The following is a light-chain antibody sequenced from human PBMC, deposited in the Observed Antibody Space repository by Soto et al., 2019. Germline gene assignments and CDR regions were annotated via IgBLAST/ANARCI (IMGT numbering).Light chain of an antibody. J-gene: IGKJ1*01. CDR1: QSVSSSY. CDR2: GAS. CDR3: QQYGNSPRT. Sequence: EIVLTQSPGTLSLSPGERATLSCRASQSVSSSYLAWYQQKPGQAPRLLIYGASSRATGIPDRFSGSGSGKAFTLTISRLEPEDFAVYYCQQYGNSPRTFGQGTKVEIK. V-gene: IGKV3-20*01.